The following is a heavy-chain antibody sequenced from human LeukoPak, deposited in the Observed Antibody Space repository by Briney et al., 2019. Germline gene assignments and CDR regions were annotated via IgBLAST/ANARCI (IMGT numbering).Heavy chain of an antibody. Sequence: SETLSLTCTVSGGSISSSSYYWGWIRQPPGKGLEWIGSIYYSGSTYYNPSLKSRVTVSVDTSKNQFSLKLSSVTAADTAVYYCARHTKGYSGSYQDDAFDIWGQGTMVTVSS. CDR2: IYYSGST. V-gene: IGHV4-39*01. CDR1: GGSISSSSYY. D-gene: IGHD1-26*01. J-gene: IGHJ3*02. CDR3: ARHTKGYSGSYQDDAFDI.